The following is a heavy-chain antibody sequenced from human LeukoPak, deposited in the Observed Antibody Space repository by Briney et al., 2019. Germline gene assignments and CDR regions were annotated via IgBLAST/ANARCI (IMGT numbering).Heavy chain of an antibody. D-gene: IGHD3-16*02. V-gene: IGHV3-7*01. Sequence: GGSLRLSCTASGFTFCDYAMSWVRQAPGKGVEWVANIKQDVGEKYYVGSVKGRFTISRDNAKNSLYLKKNSLRAEDTAVYYCARVGPWVIPDYYYYYMDIWGQGTMVTVSS. J-gene: IGHJ6*03. CDR1: GFTFCDYA. CDR3: ARVGPWVIPDYYYYYMDI. CDR2: IKQDVGEK.